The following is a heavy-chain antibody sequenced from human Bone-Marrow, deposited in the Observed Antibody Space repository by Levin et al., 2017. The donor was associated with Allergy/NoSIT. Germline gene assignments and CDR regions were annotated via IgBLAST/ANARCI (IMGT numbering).Heavy chain of an antibody. CDR2: IYYKGST. V-gene: IGHV4-31*03. CDR3: ARGFLGMPTITDWFDP. D-gene: IGHD5-24*01. Sequence: SETLSLTCTVSGGSINSGGFYWSWIRQQPGKGLEWIGNIYYKGSTHYSPSLKSRVIISLNTSKNQFSLTMTSVTAADTAVYWCARGFLGMPTITDWFDPWGQGTLVTVSS. CDR1: GGSINSGGFY. J-gene: IGHJ5*02.